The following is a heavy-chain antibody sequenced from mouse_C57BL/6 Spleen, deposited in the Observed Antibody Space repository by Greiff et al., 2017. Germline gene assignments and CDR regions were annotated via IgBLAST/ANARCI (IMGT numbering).Heavy chain of an antibody. CDR3: ARVPGTSWYFDV. CDR2: INYDGSST. CDR1: GFTFSDYY. V-gene: IGHV5-16*01. Sequence: EVQLVASEGGLVQPGSSMKLSCTASGFTFSDYYMAWVRQVPEKGLEWVANINYDGSSTYYLDSLKSRFIISRDNAKNILYLQMRSLKSEDKATYYCARVPGTSWYFDVWGTGTTVTVSS. D-gene: IGHD4-1*01. J-gene: IGHJ1*03.